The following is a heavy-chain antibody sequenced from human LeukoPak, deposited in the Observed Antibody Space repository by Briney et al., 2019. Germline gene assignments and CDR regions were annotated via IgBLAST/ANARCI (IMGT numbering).Heavy chain of an antibody. CDR3: ATGRGSGSYPYFDY. CDR2: IYYSGST. D-gene: IGHD3-10*01. V-gene: IGHV4-59*01. Sequence: PSETLSLTCTVSGGSISSYYWSWIRQPPGKGLEWIGYIYYSGSTNYNPSLKSRVTISVDTSKNQFSLKLSSVTAADTAVYYCATGRGSGSYPYFDYWGQGTLVTVSS. CDR1: GGSISSYY. J-gene: IGHJ4*02.